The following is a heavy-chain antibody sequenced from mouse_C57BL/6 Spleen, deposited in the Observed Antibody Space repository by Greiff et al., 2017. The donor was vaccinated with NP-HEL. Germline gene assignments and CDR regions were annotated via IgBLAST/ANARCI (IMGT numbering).Heavy chain of an antibody. CDR1: GYTFTSYW. Sequence: VQLQQPGAELVKPGASVKLSCKASGYTFTSYWMHWVKQRPGQGLEWIGMIHPNSGSTNYNEKFKSKATLTVDKSSSTAYMQLSSLTSEDSAVYYCARGDYYSNYYAMDYWGQGTSVTVSS. V-gene: IGHV1-64*01. D-gene: IGHD2-5*01. CDR3: ARGDYYSNYYAMDY. J-gene: IGHJ4*01. CDR2: IHPNSGST.